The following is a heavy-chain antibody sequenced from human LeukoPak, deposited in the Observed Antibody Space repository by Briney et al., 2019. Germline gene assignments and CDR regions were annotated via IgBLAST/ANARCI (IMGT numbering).Heavy chain of an antibody. V-gene: IGHV4-4*02. CDR2: VNLQCST. CDR3: AREGGPYRPLDY. Sequence: PSETLFLTCGFSGGSITNTNYWTWVRQPPGKGLEWTVAVNLQCSTHYNPSLLGRVAISVDTSQNHISLQLTSVTAADTAVYYCAREGGPYRPLDYSGQGTLVTVSS. CDR1: GGSITNTNY. J-gene: IGHJ4*02.